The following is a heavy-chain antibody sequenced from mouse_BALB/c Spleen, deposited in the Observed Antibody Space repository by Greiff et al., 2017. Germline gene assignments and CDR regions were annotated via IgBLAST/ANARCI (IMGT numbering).Heavy chain of an antibody. CDR1: GFTFTDYY. D-gene: IGHD2-10*02. Sequence: EVHLVESGGGLVQPGGSLRLSCATSGFTFTDYYMSWVRQPPGKALEWLGFIRNKANGYTTEYSASVKGRFTISRDNSQSILYLQMNTLRAEDSATYYCARDPWYGNLYAMDYWGQGTSVTVSS. V-gene: IGHV7-3*02. CDR2: IRNKANGYTT. J-gene: IGHJ4*01. CDR3: ARDPWYGNLYAMDY.